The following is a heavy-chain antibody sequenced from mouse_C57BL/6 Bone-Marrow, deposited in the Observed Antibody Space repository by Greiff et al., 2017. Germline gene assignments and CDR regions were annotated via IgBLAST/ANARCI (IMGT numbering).Heavy chain of an antibody. D-gene: IGHD2-5*01. Sequence: QVQLQQSGAELVRPGSSVKLSCKASGYTFTSYWMHWVKQRPIQGLEWIGNIDPSDSETHYNQKFKDKATLTVDKSSSTAYMQLSSLTSEASAVYYCARGRDSNYEDYYAMDYWGQGTSVTVSS. V-gene: IGHV1-52*01. CDR1: GYTFTSYW. CDR3: ARGRDSNYEDYYAMDY. CDR2: IDPSDSET. J-gene: IGHJ4*01.